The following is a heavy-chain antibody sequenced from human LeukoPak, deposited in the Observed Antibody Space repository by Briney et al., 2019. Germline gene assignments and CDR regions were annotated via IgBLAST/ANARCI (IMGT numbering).Heavy chain of an antibody. Sequence: GGSLRLSCAASGFSFSNYNINWVRQAPGKGLEWVSSISTSSTYIFYADSVKGRFTISRDNAKNSLYLQMNSLRADDTAVYYCATGKHYYDSSGYYFYYFDYWGQGTLVTVSS. CDR2: ISTSSTYI. V-gene: IGHV3-21*01. CDR1: GFSFSNYN. D-gene: IGHD3-22*01. CDR3: ATGKHYYDSSGYYFYYFDY. J-gene: IGHJ4*02.